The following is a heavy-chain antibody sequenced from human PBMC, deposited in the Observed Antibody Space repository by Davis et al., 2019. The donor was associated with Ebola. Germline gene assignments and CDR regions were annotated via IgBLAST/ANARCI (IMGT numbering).Heavy chain of an antibody. CDR1: GYIFSNCW. V-gene: IGHV5-51*01. Sequence: GESLKISCKGSGYIFSNCWIGWVRQMPGKGLEWMGIIYPGDSDTRYSPSFQGHVTISADKSISTAYLQWSSLQASDTAMYYCARQGPVPRNVNGAFDIWGQGTMVTVSS. J-gene: IGHJ3*02. CDR2: IYPGDSDT. CDR3: ARQGPVPRNVNGAFDI. D-gene: IGHD2-2*01.